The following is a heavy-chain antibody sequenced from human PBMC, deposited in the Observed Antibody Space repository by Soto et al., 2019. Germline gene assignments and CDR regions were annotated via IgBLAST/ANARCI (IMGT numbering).Heavy chain of an antibody. CDR2: ISAYNGNT. CDR3: ARVDYYDSGGYYNY. Sequence: QVQLVQSGAEVKKPGASVKVSCKASGYTFILYGISWVRQAPGQGLEWMGWISAYNGNTDYAQKFQGRVTMSTDTSTSAAYMELRSLRSDDRAVYYCARVDYYDSGGYYNYWGQGTLVTVSS. J-gene: IGHJ4*02. V-gene: IGHV1-18*04. CDR1: GYTFILYG. D-gene: IGHD3-22*01.